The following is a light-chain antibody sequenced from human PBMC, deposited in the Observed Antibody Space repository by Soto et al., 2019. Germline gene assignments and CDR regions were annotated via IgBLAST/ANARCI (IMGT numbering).Light chain of an antibody. CDR3: QQLNTYPPT. J-gene: IGKJ4*01. V-gene: IGKV1-9*01. CDR2: AAS. Sequence: DIQLTQSPAFVSASVGERVTITCRASQDIGSYLAWYQQKAGKAPKLLIFAASTLQSGVPSSFSGSGSGTEFTLTISSLQPEDFATYYCQQLNTYPPTFGGGTKVEIK. CDR1: QDIGSY.